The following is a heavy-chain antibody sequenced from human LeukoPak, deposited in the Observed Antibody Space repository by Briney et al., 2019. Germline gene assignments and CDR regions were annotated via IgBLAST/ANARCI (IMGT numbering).Heavy chain of an antibody. CDR1: GFTFNSFG. CDR3: AKGWGDYVWGSCHL. J-gene: IGHJ1*01. CDR2: ISGNRGDT. D-gene: IGHD3-16*01. Sequence: GGSLRLSCAASGFTFNSFGMHWVRQAPGKGLEWVSSISGNRGDTDYADSVKGRFTISRDNLKNTLYLQMNSLRAEDTAVYYCAKGWGDYVWGSCHLWGQGTLVTVSS. V-gene: IGHV3-23*01.